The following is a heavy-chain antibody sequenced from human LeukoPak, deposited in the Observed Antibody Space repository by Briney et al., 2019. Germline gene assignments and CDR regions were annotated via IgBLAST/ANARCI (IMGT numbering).Heavy chain of an antibody. J-gene: IGHJ6*03. CDR1: GFTVSSNS. Sequence: PGGSLRLSCTVSGFTVSSNSMSWVRQAPGKGLEWVSFIYSDNTHYSDSVKGRFTISRDNAKNSLYLQMNSLRAEDTAVYYCARRYYYYYMDVWGKGTTVTISS. V-gene: IGHV3-53*01. CDR2: IYSDNT. CDR3: ARRYYYYYMDV.